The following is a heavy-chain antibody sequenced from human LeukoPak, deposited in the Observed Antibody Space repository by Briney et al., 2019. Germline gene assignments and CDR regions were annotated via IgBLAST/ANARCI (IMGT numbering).Heavy chain of an antibody. Sequence: QTGGSLRLSCAASGFTFSSYAMSWVRQAPGKGLEWVSAISGSGGSTYYADSVKGRFTISRDNSKNTLYLQMNSLRAEDTAVYCCAKNMYREYQRAFDIWGQGTMVTVSS. J-gene: IGHJ3*02. CDR2: ISGSGGST. CDR3: AKNMYREYQRAFDI. CDR1: GFTFSSYA. D-gene: IGHD2-2*01. V-gene: IGHV3-23*01.